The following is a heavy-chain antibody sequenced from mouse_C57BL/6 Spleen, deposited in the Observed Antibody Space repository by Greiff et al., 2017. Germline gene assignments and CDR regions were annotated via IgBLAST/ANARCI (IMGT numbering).Heavy chain of an antibody. J-gene: IGHJ4*01. CDR2: INPNNGGT. CDR1: GYTFTDYY. CDR3: AKYDGYAKDY. Sequence: EVQLQQSGPELVKPGASVKISCKASGYTFTDYYMNWVKQSHGKSLEWIGDINPNNGGTSYNQKFKGKATLTVDKSSSTAYMELRSLTSEDSAVYYCAKYDGYAKDYWGQGTSVTVSS. V-gene: IGHV1-26*01. D-gene: IGHD2-12*01.